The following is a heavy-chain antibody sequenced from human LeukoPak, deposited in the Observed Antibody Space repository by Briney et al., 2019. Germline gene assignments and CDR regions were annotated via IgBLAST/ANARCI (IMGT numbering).Heavy chain of an antibody. CDR2: ISSSGNPM. CDR1: GFTFSSYE. D-gene: IGHD1-26*01. J-gene: IGHJ4*02. V-gene: IGHV3-48*03. Sequence: PGGSLRLSCAASGFTFSSYEMNWVRQAPGKGLEWVSYISSSGNPMYYADSVKGRFTISRDNAKNSLYLQMNSLRADDTAVYYCASGWGSVGVHFDYWGQGTLVTVSS. CDR3: ASGWGSVGVHFDY.